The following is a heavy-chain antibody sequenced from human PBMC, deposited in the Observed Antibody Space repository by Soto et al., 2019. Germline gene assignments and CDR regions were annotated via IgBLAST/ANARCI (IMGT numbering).Heavy chain of an antibody. D-gene: IGHD3-9*01. Sequence: GGSLRLSCAASGFTFSSYEMNWVRQAPGKGLEWVSYISSSGSTIDYADSVKGRFTIARDNAKNSLYLQMNSLRAGDTAFYYCARDCYDILTGYYYYGMDVWGQGTTVTVSS. J-gene: IGHJ6*02. CDR3: ARDCYDILTGYYYYGMDV. CDR2: ISSSGSTI. CDR1: GFTFSSYE. V-gene: IGHV3-48*03.